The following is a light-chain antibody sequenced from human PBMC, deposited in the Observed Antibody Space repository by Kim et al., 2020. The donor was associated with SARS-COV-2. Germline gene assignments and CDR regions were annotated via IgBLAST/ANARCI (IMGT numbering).Light chain of an antibody. J-gene: IGKJ4*01. CDR2: WAS. CDR3: QQYYSVPLT. V-gene: IGKV4-1*01. CDR1: QSVSHSPNNENY. Sequence: DIVMTQSPDSLAVSLGERATINCKSSQSVSHSPNNENYLNWYQQKPEQPPKLLIYWASARESGVPDRFSGSGSGTEFTLTITNLQAEDVAVYYCQQYYSVPLTFGGGTKVDIK.